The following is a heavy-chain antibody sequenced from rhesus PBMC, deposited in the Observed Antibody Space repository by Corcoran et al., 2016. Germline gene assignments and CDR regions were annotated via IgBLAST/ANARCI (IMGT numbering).Heavy chain of an antibody. CDR3: ATSYFSGWYIDY. Sequence: QVQLQESGPGLVKPSETLSLTCAVSGGSISGYYCNWIRQPPGKGLEGIGYIGGSSGSTYSNPSLKSRVTISTDTSKNQFSLKLNSVTAADTAVYYCATSYFSGWYIDYWGQGVLVTVSS. CDR1: GGSISGYY. V-gene: IGHV4-165*02. D-gene: IGHD6-31*01. CDR2: IGGSSGST. J-gene: IGHJ4*01.